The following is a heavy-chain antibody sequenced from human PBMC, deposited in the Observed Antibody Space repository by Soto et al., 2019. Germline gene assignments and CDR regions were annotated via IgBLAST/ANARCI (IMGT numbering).Heavy chain of an antibody. V-gene: IGHV4-59*01. CDR3: ARVPWQWLGGYAFDI. J-gene: IGHJ3*02. D-gene: IGHD6-19*01. CDR1: GGSINSYY. Sequence: QVQLQESGPGLVKPSETLSLTCTVSGGSINSYYWSWIRKPPGKGLEWIGYIYYSGSTNYNPSLKSRATISVDTSKNQFTLKLSSVTAADTAVYYCARVPWQWLGGYAFDIWGQGTMVTVSS. CDR2: IYYSGST.